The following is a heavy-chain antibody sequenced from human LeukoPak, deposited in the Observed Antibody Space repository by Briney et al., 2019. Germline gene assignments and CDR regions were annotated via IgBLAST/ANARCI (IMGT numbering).Heavy chain of an antibody. CDR2: IKSKTDGGTT. J-gene: IGHJ6*03. V-gene: IGHV3-15*01. CDR3: TTEEEVVPAAIPPLYYMDV. CDR1: GFTFSNAW. Sequence: PGGSLRLSCAASGFTFSNAWMSWVRQAPGKGLEWVGRIKSKTDGGTTDYAAPVKGRFTISRDDSKNTLYLQMNSLKTEDTAVYYCTTEEEVVPAAIPPLYYMDVWGKGTTVTVSS. D-gene: IGHD2-2*02.